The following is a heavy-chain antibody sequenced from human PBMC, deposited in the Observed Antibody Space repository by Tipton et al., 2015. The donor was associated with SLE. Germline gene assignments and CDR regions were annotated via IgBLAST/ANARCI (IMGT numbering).Heavy chain of an antibody. CDR1: GFTFSSYS. D-gene: IGHD3-22*01. J-gene: IGHJ4*02. Sequence: GSLRLSCAASGFTFSSYSMNWVRQAPGKGLEWVSSISSSSSYIYYADSVKGRFTISRDNAKNSLYLQMNSLRAEDTAVYYCARDCCDSSGYYPRYFDYWGQGTLVTVSS. CDR3: ARDCCDSSGYYPRYFDY. V-gene: IGHV3-21*03. CDR2: ISSSSSYI.